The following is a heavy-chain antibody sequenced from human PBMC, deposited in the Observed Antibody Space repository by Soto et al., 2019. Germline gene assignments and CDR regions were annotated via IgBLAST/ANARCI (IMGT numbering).Heavy chain of an antibody. CDR2: IYWVDDK. CDR1: GFSLNTYGMG. V-gene: IGHV2-5*02. J-gene: IGHJ4*02. Sequence: QITVKESGLTLVKPTETLTLTCTFSGFSLNTYGMGVGWIRQPPGKALEWLALIYWVDDKRYSPSLRRGLTITWDTSRDQVDLTMTNMDPADTATYYCARLTRGVYDSGRLWEKFDYWGQGILVTVSS. CDR3: ARLTRGVYDSGRLWEKFDY. D-gene: IGHD5-12*01.